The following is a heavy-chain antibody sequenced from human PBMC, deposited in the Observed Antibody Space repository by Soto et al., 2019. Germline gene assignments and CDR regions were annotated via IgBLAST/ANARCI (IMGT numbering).Heavy chain of an antibody. V-gene: IGHV4-39*01. D-gene: IGHD5-18*01. CDR1: GGSISSSSYY. CDR2: IYYSGST. Sequence: PSERLSITCTVSGGSISSSSYYWGWIRQPPGKGLEWIGSIYYSGSTYYNPSLKSRVTISVDMSKNQFSLTLSSVTAADTAVYHCAGQYGALVAAFDYWGQGALVTVSS. J-gene: IGHJ4*02. CDR3: AGQYGALVAAFDY.